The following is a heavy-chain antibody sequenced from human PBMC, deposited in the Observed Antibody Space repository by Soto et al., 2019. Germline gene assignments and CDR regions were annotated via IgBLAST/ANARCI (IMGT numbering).Heavy chain of an antibody. CDR1: GFSLSTSGVG. J-gene: IGHJ3*02. CDR3: ARRPPYCDYAADALDI. D-gene: IGHD4-17*01. CDR2: IYWDDDK. Sequence: QITLKESGPTLVKPTQTLTLTCTFSGFSLSTSGVGVGWIRQPPGKALEWLALIYWDDDKRYSPSLKSRLTITKDTSKNQVVLTMTNMDPVDTATYYCARRPPYCDYAADALDIWGQGTMVTVSS. V-gene: IGHV2-5*02.